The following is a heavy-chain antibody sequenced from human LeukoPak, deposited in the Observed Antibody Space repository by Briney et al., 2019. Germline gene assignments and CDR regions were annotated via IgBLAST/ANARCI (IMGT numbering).Heavy chain of an antibody. CDR1: GGSISSTSYY. J-gene: IGHJ4*02. V-gene: IGHV4-39*07. CDR3: ARGPRESRLKGGGYFDY. CDR2: INHSEST. D-gene: IGHD3-16*01. Sequence: PSETLSLTCTVSGGSISSTSYYWGWIRQPPGKGLEWIGEINHSESTNYNPSLKSRVTISVETSKNQISLKLSSVTAADTAVYYCARGPRESRLKGGGYFDYWGQGTLVTVSS.